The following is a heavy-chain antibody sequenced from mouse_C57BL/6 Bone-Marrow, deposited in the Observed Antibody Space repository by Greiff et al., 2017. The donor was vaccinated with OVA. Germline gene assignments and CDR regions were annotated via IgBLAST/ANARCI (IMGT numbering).Heavy chain of an antibody. D-gene: IGHD1-1*01. CDR3: ARNGGSSSYWYFDV. V-gene: IGHV1-55*01. Sequence: QVQLQQSGAELVKPGASVKMSCKASGYTFTSYWITWVKQRPGQGLEWIGDIYPGSGSTNYNEKFKSKATLTVDTSSSTAYMQLSSLTSEDSAVDYCARNGGSSSYWYFDVWGTGTTVTVSS. CDR2: IYPGSGST. J-gene: IGHJ1*03. CDR1: GYTFTSYW.